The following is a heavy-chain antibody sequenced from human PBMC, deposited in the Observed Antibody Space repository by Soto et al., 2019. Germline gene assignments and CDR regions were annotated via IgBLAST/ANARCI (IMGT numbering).Heavy chain of an antibody. D-gene: IGHD2-2*01. CDR1: GFTFSNYG. CDR2: VSGGGGDT. V-gene: IGHV3-23*01. Sequence: EVQLLESGGGLVQPGGSLRLSCAASGFTFSNYGMSWVRQAPGKGLEGVSTVSGGGGDTFYVDSVKGRFTISRDNSKNTVSLQMNSLRAEDTAVYYCAKLGSCSSTSCYRDYWGQGTLVTVSS. J-gene: IGHJ4*02. CDR3: AKLGSCSSTSCYRDY.